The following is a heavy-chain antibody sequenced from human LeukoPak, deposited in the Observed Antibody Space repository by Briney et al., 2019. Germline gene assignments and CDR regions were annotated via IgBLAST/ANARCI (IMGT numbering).Heavy chain of an antibody. CDR3: VKDGRDYYYTSGSHYRGSKCFDP. J-gene: IGHJ5*02. CDR1: GFTFSSYG. CDR2: IRYDGSNK. D-gene: IGHD3-10*01. V-gene: IGHV3-30*02. Sequence: GGSLRLSCATSGFTFSSYGMHWVRQAPGKGLEWVAFIRYDGSNKYYADSVKGRFAISRDNSKNTLYLQMNSLRAEDTAVYYCVKDGRDYYYTSGSHYRGSKCFDPRGQGTLVTVFS.